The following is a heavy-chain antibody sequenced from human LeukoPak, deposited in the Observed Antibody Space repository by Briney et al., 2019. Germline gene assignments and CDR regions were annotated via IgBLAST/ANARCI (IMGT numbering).Heavy chain of an antibody. Sequence: PGGSLRLSCSASGFTFSSYAMSWVRQAPGKGLEWVSAISGSGGSTYYADSVKGRFTISRDNSKNTLYLQMNSLRAEDTAVYYCAKDRGLYSSSWDFDYWGQGTLVTVSS. V-gene: IGHV3-23*01. J-gene: IGHJ4*02. CDR2: ISGSGGST. CDR3: AKDRGLYSSSWDFDY. D-gene: IGHD6-13*01. CDR1: GFTFSSYA.